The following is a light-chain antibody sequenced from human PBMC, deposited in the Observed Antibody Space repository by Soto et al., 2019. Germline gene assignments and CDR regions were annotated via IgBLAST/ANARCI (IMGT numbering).Light chain of an antibody. CDR2: GAS. CDR3: QQCHRYLT. Sequence: DIQMTQSPSTLSASVGDRVTTTCRASESMSNCLAWYQQKPGKAPKLLISGASSLQSGVPSRFSGSASGTEFTLTISSLQPDDIATYYCQQCHRYLTFGQGTKVEMK. V-gene: IGKV1-5*01. CDR1: ESMSNC. J-gene: IGKJ1*01.